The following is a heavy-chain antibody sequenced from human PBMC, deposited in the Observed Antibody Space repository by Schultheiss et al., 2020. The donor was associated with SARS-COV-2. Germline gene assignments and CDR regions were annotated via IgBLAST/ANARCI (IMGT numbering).Heavy chain of an antibody. J-gene: IGHJ4*02. Sequence: GESLKISCAASGFTFSGSAMHWVRQASGKGLEWVGRIRSKAYNYATTYVASVKGRFTISRDDSKNTAFLQMNSLKTEDTAVYYCARDSGYVRDWGREPWSPSPQ. CDR2: IRSKAYNYAT. CDR1: GFTFSGSA. CDR3: ARDSGYVRD. V-gene: IGHV3-73*01. D-gene: IGHD5-12*01.